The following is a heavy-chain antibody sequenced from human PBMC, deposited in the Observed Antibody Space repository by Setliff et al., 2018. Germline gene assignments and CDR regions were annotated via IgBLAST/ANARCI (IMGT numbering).Heavy chain of an antibody. V-gene: IGHV3-72*01. CDR1: GFIFSDHY. CDR3: TRRGVHSSGYYPIDS. J-gene: IGHJ4*02. D-gene: IGHD3-22*01. CDR2: TRDRAHSYST. Sequence: GGSLRLSCAASGFIFSDHYLDWVRQTPGRGLEWVARTRDRAHSYSTEYAASAKGRFFISRDNSKNLLFLQMDSLRTEDTAVYYCTRRGVHSSGYYPIDSWGQGTLVTVSS.